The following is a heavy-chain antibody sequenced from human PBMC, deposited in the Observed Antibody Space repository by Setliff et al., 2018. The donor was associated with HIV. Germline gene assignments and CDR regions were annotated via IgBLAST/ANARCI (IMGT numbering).Heavy chain of an antibody. CDR1: GGTFRKYA. Sequence: SVKVSCKASGGTFRKYAISWVRQAPGQGLEWMGGIIPISGIANYAQKFRDRVTITTDESTTTAYMELSSLRSEDTAVYFCARERYCSAGSCYSKLSWFDPWGQGTLVTVPQ. CDR3: ARERYCSAGSCYSKLSWFDP. CDR2: IIPISGIA. D-gene: IGHD2-15*01. V-gene: IGHV1-69*05. J-gene: IGHJ5*02.